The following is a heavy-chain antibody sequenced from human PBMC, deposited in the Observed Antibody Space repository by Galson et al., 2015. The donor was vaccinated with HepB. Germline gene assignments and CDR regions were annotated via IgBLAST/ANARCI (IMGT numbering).Heavy chain of an antibody. J-gene: IGHJ4*02. D-gene: IGHD1-26*01. CDR2: FDPEDGET. V-gene: IGHV1-24*01. CDR1: GYTLTELS. CDR3: ATGLSNWVGATIPTH. Sequence: SVKVSCKVSGYTLTELSMHWVRQAPGKGLEWMGGFDPEDGETIYAQKCQGRVTMTEDTSTDTAYMELSSLRSEDTAVYYCATGLSNWVGATIPTHWGQGTLVTVSS.